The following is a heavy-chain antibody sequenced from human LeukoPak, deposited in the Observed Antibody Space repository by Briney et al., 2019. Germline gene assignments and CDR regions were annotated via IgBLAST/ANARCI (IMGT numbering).Heavy chain of an antibody. D-gene: IGHD1-26*01. CDR2: ISYTGNT. CDR3: AREGGFHSPAGI. Sequence: SETLSLTCIVSGGSISSFYWSWIRQSPGKGLEWIGYISYTGNTNYNPSLKSRVTISVDTSKNQSSLKLSSVTAADTAVYYCAREGGFHSPAGIWGQGTMVTVSS. V-gene: IGHV4-4*08. J-gene: IGHJ3*02. CDR1: GGSISSFY.